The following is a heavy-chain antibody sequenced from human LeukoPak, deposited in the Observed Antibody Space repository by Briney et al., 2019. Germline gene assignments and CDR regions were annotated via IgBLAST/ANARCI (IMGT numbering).Heavy chain of an antibody. V-gene: IGHV1-69*13. D-gene: IGHD3-10*01. J-gene: IGHJ4*02. CDR3: ASLNNLWFGESFGYFDY. CDR2: IIPIFGTA. Sequence: SVKLSCKASGGTFSSYAISWVRQAPGQGLEWMGGIIPIFGTANYAQKFQGRVTITADESTSTAYMELSSLRSEDTAVYYCASLNNLWFGESFGYFDYWGQGTLVTVSS. CDR1: GGTFSSYA.